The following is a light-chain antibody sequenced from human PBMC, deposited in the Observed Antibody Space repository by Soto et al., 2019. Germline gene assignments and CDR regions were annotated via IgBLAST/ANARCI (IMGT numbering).Light chain of an antibody. CDR1: QSITSW. CDR3: QQYETFSGT. J-gene: IGKJ1*01. V-gene: IGKV1-5*01. Sequence: DIQMTQSPSTLSASVGDRVTLTCRASQSITSWLAWFQQKPGKAPKLLIYDVSTLERGVPSRFSGSGSGTEFTLTINSLQPDDFATYYCQQYETFSGTFGPGTKVDIK. CDR2: DVS.